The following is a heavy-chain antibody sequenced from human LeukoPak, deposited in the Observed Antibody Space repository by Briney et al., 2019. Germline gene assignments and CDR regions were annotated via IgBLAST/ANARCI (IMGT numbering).Heavy chain of an antibody. V-gene: IGHV4-4*07. CDR1: GGSISSYY. J-gene: IGHJ3*02. CDR2: IYTSGST. Sequence: SETLSLTCTVSGGSISSYYWSWIRQPAGKGLEWIGRIYTSGSTNYNPSLKSRVTMSVDTSKSQFSLKLSSVTAADTAVYYCARDRSITMIVVVIEDAFDIWGQGTMVTVSS. D-gene: IGHD3-22*01. CDR3: ARDRSITMIVVVIEDAFDI.